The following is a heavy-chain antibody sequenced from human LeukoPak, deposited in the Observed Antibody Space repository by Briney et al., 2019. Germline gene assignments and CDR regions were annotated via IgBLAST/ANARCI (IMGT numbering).Heavy chain of an antibody. V-gene: IGHV4-4*02. D-gene: IGHD5-18*01. Sequence: PSGTLSHTCAVSGGSISSSNWWNWVRQPPGKGLEWIGEIYHSGSTNYNPSLKSRVTISVDKSKNQFSLKLSSVTAADTAVYYCARDVRLPRRALDIWGQGTMVTVSS. CDR1: GGSISSSNW. CDR2: IYHSGST. J-gene: IGHJ3*02. CDR3: ARDVRLPRRALDI.